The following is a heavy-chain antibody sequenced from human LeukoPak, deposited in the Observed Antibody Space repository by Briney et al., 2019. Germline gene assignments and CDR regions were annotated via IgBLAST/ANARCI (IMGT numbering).Heavy chain of an antibody. V-gene: IGHV4-59*01. J-gene: IGHJ5*02. CDR3: ARGCSAGTPHNWFDP. D-gene: IGHD6-13*01. Sequence: SETLSLTCTVSGGSISGYYWSWIRQPPGKGLEWIGYIYYSGSTNHNPPLKSRVTISVDTSKNQFSLKLSSVTAADTAVYYCARGCSAGTPHNWFDPWGQGTLVTVSS. CDR1: GGSISGYY. CDR2: IYYSGST.